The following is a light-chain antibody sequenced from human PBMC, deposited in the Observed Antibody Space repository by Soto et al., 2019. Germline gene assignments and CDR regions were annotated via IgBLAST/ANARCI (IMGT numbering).Light chain of an antibody. CDR3: SSYTSSSTYV. V-gene: IGLV2-14*01. CDR1: SSDVGGYNY. CDR2: DVS. J-gene: IGLJ1*01. Sequence: QSALTQPASVSGSPGQSITIACTGTSSDVGGYNYVSWYQQHPGKAPKLMIYDVSNRTSGVSNRFSGSKSGNTASLTISGFQAEDEADYYCSSYTSSSTYVVGTGTKLTVL.